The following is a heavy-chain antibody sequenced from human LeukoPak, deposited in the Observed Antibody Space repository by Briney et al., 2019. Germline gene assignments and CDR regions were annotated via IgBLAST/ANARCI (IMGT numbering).Heavy chain of an antibody. CDR3: AAQPCSVGRCYLDY. CDR2: ISYHGRDT. CDR1: GVTFSSFA. J-gene: IGHJ4*02. V-gene: IGHV3-30*04. Sequence: GGSLRLSCVASGVTFSSFAMHWVRQAPGKGLEWVAVISYHGRDTYYADSVKGRFTISRDNSKNTLYLQLNSLGAEDTAVYYCAAQPCSVGRCYLDYWGQGTLVTVSS. D-gene: IGHD2-15*01.